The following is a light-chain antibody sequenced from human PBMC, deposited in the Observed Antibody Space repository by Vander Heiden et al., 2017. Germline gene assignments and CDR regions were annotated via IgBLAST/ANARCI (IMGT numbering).Light chain of an antibody. J-gene: IGLJ3*02. CDR1: SPNIGGNT. Sequence: QSVLTQPPSASGTPGHRVTISCSGSSPNIGGNTVNWYRQLPETAPKVLMQSNNLLPSGVPDRFSGSKSGTSASLAISGLQSEDEADYYCAAWDDRLKGPVFGGGTKLTVL. V-gene: IGLV1-44*01. CDR2: SNN. CDR3: AAWDDRLKGPV.